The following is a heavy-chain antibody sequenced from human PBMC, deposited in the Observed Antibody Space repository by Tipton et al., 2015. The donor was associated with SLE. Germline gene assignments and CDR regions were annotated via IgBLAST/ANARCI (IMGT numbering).Heavy chain of an antibody. Sequence: TLSLTCAVYGGSFSGNYWSWIRQSPGKGLEWSGEINHSGNTNYNPSLKSRVTISVDTSKNQFSLKLSSVTAADTAVYYCARYIVVVRYFDYWGQGTLVTVSS. J-gene: IGHJ4*02. D-gene: IGHD2-21*01. V-gene: IGHV4-34*01. CDR2: INHSGNT. CDR1: GGSFSGNY. CDR3: ARYIVVVRYFDY.